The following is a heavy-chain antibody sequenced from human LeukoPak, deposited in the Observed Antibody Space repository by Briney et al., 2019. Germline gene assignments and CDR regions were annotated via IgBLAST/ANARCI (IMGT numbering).Heavy chain of an antibody. CDR2: IKQDGSEK. CDR1: GFTFSSYW. Sequence: GGSLRLSCAASGFTFSSYWMSWVRQAPGKGLEWVANIKQDGSEKYYVDSVKGRFTISRDNAKNSLYLQMNSLRAEDTAVYYCARDYYGSGSYYFYYYYYMDVWGKGTTVTISS. D-gene: IGHD3-10*01. V-gene: IGHV3-7*01. J-gene: IGHJ6*03. CDR3: ARDYYGSGSYYFYYYYYMDV.